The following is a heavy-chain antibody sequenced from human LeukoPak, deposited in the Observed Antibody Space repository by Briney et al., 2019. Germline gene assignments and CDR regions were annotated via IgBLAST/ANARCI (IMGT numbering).Heavy chain of an antibody. J-gene: IGHJ3*02. CDR2: IYHSGST. D-gene: IGHD2-21*02. V-gene: IGHV4-38-2*02. CDR3: ARYSYCGGDCYDAFDI. CDR1: GYSISSGYY. Sequence: PSETLSLTCTVSGYSISSGYYWGWIRRPPGKGLEWIGSIYHSGSTYYNPSLKSRVTISIDTSKNQFSLKLSSVTAADTAVYYCARYSYCGGDCYDAFDIWGQGTMVTVSS.